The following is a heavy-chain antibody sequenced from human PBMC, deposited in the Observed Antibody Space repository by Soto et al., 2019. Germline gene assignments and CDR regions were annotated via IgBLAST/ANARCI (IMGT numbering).Heavy chain of an antibody. D-gene: IGHD2-8*02. CDR2: IYSGGDT. CDR1: GFAVRHNY. CDR3: ERNTVSIPAGGDV. J-gene: IGHJ6*02. Sequence: EVQLVESGGGLVQPGGSLRLSCTASGFAVRHNYMTWVRQAPGKGLEWVSLIYSGGDTAYADSVKGRFTISRHTSQNTLYLQMNSLRAEDTAVYYCERNTVSIPAGGDVWGQGTAVTVSS. V-gene: IGHV3-53*04.